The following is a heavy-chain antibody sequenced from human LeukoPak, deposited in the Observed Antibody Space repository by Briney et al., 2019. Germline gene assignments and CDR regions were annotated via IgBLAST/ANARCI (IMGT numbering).Heavy chain of an antibody. J-gene: IGHJ4*02. CDR3: ARAGRYSGKDY. D-gene: IGHD1-26*01. V-gene: IGHV4-38-2*02. Sequence: PSETLSLTCTVSGYSISSGYYWGWIRQPPGKGLEWIGSIYHSGSTYYNPSLKSRVTISVDTSKNQFSLKLSSVTAADTAVYYCARAGRYSGKDYWGQGTLVTVSS. CDR2: IYHSGST. CDR1: GYSISSGYY.